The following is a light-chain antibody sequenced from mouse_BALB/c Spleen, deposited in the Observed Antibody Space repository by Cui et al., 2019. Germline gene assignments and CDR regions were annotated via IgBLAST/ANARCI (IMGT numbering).Light chain of an antibody. Sequence: QPVVTQEPALTTSPGETVTLTCRSSTGAVTTNNYANWVQEKPDHLFTGLIGGTNNRIPGVPARFSGSLIGDKAALTITGAQTEDEAIYFCALWYSNHWVFGGGTKLTVL. V-gene: IGLV1*01. CDR1: TGAVTTNNY. CDR2: GTN. J-gene: IGLJ1*01. CDR3: ALWYSNHWV.